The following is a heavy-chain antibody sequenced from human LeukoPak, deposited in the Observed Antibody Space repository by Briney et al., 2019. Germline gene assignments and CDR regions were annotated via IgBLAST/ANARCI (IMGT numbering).Heavy chain of an antibody. V-gene: IGHV4-34*01. CDR3: AKLDADIVVVPAASDP. CDR2: ISHSGST. Sequence: SETLSLTCAVYGGSFSAYYYYWSWIRQPPGRGLEWIGEISHSGSTNDNPSLKSRVTISIDTSKNQFSLRLSSVTAADTAVYYCAKLDADIVVVPAASDPWGQGTLVTVSS. J-gene: IGHJ5*02. D-gene: IGHD2-2*01. CDR1: GGSFSAYY.